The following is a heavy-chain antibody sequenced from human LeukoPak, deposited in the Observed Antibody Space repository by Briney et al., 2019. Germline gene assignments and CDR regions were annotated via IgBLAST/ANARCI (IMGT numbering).Heavy chain of an antibody. J-gene: IGHJ6*03. V-gene: IGHV3-30-3*01. Sequence: PGRSLRLSCAASGFTFSSYAMHWVRHAPGKGLEWVAVISYDGSNKYYADSVKGRFTISRDNSKNTLYLQMNSLRAEDTAVYYCARDQDGCSGGSCFQYYYYYYMDVWGKGTTVTVSS. D-gene: IGHD2-15*01. CDR2: ISYDGSNK. CDR1: GFTFSSYA. CDR3: ARDQDGCSGGSCFQYYYYYYMDV.